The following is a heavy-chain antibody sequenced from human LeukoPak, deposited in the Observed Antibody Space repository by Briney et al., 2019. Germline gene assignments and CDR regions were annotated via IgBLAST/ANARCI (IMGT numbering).Heavy chain of an antibody. Sequence: SETLSLTCAVYGGSFSGYYWSWIRQPPGKGLEWIGEINHSGSTNYNPSLKSRVTISVDTSKNQISLKLSSVTAADTAVYYCARGRLSVGAIFFVGPGSSRYFDYWGQGTLVTVSS. J-gene: IGHJ4*02. V-gene: IGHV4-34*01. D-gene: IGHD1-26*01. CDR3: ARGRLSVGAIFFVGPGSSRYFDY. CDR2: INHSGST. CDR1: GGSFSGYY.